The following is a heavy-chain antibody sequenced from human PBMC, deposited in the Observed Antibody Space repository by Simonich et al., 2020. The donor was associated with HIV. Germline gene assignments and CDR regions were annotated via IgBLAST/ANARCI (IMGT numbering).Heavy chain of an antibody. CDR1: GYTFTGYY. V-gene: IGHV1-2*02. Sequence: QVQLVQSGAEVKKPGASVKVSCKASGYTFTGYYMHWVRQAPGQGLEWMGWMNPNSGNTNYAQKLQGRVTMTTDTSTSTAYMELRSLRSDDTAVYYCARDVRLLDYWGQGTLVTVSS. J-gene: IGHJ4*02. CDR3: ARDVRLLDY. CDR2: MNPNSGNT. D-gene: IGHD2-15*01.